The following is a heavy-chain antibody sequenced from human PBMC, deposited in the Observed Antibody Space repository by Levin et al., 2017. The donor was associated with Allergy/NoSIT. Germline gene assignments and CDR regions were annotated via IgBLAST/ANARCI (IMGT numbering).Heavy chain of an antibody. CDR2: IYHSGST. Sequence: SETLSLTCAVSGHSITSGYYWGWIRQTPGKGLEWIGSIYHSGSTHYNPSLKSRVTISVDTSRNQFSLRLTSVIAADTAVYYCARNGSYPTVALSGVAFDYWGQGILVTVSS. CDR3: ARNGSYPTVALSGVAFDY. V-gene: IGHV4-38-2*01. D-gene: IGHD6-19*01. CDR1: GHSITSGYY. J-gene: IGHJ4*02.